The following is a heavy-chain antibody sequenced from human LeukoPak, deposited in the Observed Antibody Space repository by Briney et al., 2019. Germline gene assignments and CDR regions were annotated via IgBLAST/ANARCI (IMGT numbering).Heavy chain of an antibody. CDR3: ARDRKTYYDILTGYYAFDI. J-gene: IGHJ3*02. Sequence: PGGSLRLSCAASGFTFSSYAMHWVRQAPGKGLEHVSAISSNGGSTYYANSVKGRFTISRDNSKNTLYLQMGSLRAEDMAVYYCARDRKTYYDILTGYYAFDIWGQGTMVTVSS. D-gene: IGHD3-9*01. CDR1: GFTFSSYA. V-gene: IGHV3-64*01. CDR2: ISSNGGST.